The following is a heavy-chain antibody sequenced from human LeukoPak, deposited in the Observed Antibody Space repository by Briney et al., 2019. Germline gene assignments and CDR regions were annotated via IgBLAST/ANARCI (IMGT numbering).Heavy chain of an antibody. D-gene: IGHD1-14*01. V-gene: IGHV1-69*01. CDR1: GGTFSSYA. J-gene: IGHJ6*03. CDR3: ARARPENYYYYYMDV. CDR2: IIPIFGTA. Sequence: SVKVSCKASGGTFSSYAISWVRQAPGQALEWMGGIIPIFGTANYAQKFQGRVTITADESTSTAYMELSSLRSEDTAVYYCARARPENYYYYYMDVWGKGTTVTVSS.